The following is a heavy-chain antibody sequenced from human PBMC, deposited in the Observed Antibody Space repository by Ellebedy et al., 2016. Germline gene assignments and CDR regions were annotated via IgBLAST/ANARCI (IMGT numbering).Heavy chain of an antibody. CDR1: ASPIRTYY. J-gene: IGHJ6*03. D-gene: IGHD3-3*01. Sequence: SETLSLTXTVSASPIRTYYWSLIRQTPGQGLELIAYFLCRGSTNYNPSLTSRVTISVDTSKNQSSLKLSSVTAADTAVYYCARGQRGYDFWSGYPPLYYDYMGVWGKGTTVTVSS. CDR2: FLCRGST. V-gene: IGHV4-59*01. CDR3: ARGQRGYDFWSGYPPLYYDYMGV.